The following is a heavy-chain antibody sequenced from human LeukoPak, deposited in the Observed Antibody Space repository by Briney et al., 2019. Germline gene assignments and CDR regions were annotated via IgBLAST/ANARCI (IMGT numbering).Heavy chain of an antibody. J-gene: IGHJ4*02. V-gene: IGHV4-39*01. CDR2: IYYSGST. D-gene: IGHD1-26*01. CDR1: GFTFRSSW. CDR3: ARRPWELRIFDY. Sequence: GSLRLSCAASGFTFRSSWMHWIRQPPGKGLEWIGSIYYSGSTYYNPSLKSRVTISVDTSKNQFSLKLSSVTAADTAVYYCARRPWELRIFDYWGQGTLVTVSS.